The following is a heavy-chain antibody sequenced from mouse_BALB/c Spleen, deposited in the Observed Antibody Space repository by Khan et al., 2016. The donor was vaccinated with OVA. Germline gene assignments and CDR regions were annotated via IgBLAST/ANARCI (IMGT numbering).Heavy chain of an antibody. J-gene: IGHJ2*01. V-gene: IGHV1-20*02. CDR2: INPHIGET. D-gene: IGHD1-1*01. Sequence: VQLKQSGPELVKPGASVKISCKASGYSFTGYFMNWVMQSHGKSLEWIGRINPHIGETFYNQKFKGKATLTVDESSSTAHMELRNLASEDSAVYYWSRIYGSDFDYWGQGTTLTVSS. CDR1: GYSFTGYF. CDR3: SRIYGSDFDY.